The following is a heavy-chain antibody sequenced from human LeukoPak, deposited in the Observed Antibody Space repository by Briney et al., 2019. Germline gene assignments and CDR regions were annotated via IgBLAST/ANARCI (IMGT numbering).Heavy chain of an antibody. D-gene: IGHD4-17*01. V-gene: IGHV1-69*05. CDR1: GGTFSSYA. CDR2: IIPIFGTA. J-gene: IGHJ6*03. CDR3: ASNSMTTNYYYYMDV. Sequence: SVKVSCKASGGTFSSYAISWVRQAPGQGLEWMGGIIPIFGTANYAQKFQGRVTITTDESTSTAYMKLSSLRSEDTAVYYCASNSMTTNYYYYMDVWGKGTTVTVSS.